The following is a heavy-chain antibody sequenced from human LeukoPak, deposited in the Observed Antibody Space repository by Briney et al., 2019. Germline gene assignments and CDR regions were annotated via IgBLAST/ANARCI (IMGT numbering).Heavy chain of an antibody. D-gene: IGHD1-26*01. J-gene: IGHJ5*02. Sequence: ASVTVSCKASGYTFTSYGISWVRQAPGQGLEWMGWISAYNGNTNYAQKLQGRVTMTTDTSTSTAYMELRSLRSDDTAVYYCARAPGSYYDNWFDPWGQGTLVTVSS. CDR2: ISAYNGNT. CDR1: GYTFTSYG. CDR3: ARAPGSYYDNWFDP. V-gene: IGHV1-18*01.